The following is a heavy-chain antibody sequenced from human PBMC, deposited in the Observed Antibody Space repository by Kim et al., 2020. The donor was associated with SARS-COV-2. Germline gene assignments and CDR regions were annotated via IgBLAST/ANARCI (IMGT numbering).Heavy chain of an antibody. Sequence: SETLSLTCTISGGSISTYYWSWIRQPPGKGLEWIGYIYYIGRTNYNPSLKSRVTISVDTSKNQFSLKLSSVTAADTAVYHCARGGEVLPGTVRGAFDYWGQGTLVTVSS. CDR3: ARGGEVLPGTVRGAFDY. V-gene: IGHV4-59*01. J-gene: IGHJ4*02. D-gene: IGHD2-2*01. CDR1: GGSISTYY. CDR2: IYYIGRT.